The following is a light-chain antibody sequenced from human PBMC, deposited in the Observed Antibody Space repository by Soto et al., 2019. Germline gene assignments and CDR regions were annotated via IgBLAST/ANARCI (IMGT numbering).Light chain of an antibody. J-gene: IGKJ1*01. CDR2: DVS. CDR3: HHYGVSPT. Sequence: EIVLTQSPGTLSLSPGERATLSCRSSQTVTNSYLAWYQQQPGQAPRLLIYDVSSRATGIPDGFSGSGSGTDFTLAISRLESEDFAVYYCHHYGVSPTFGQGTQVEIK. V-gene: IGKV3-20*01. CDR1: QTVTNSY.